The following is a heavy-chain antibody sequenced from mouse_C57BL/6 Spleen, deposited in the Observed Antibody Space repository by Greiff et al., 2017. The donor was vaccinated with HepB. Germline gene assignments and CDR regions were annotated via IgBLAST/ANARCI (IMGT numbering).Heavy chain of an antibody. Sequence: VKVVESGPGLVAPSQSLSITCTVSGFSLTSYGVSWVRQPPGKGLEWLGVIWGDGSISKDNSKSQVFLKLNSLQTDDTATYYCATLITTVVGAMDYWGQGTSVTVSS. J-gene: IGHJ4*01. D-gene: IGHD1-1*01. CDR3: ATLITTVVGAMDY. CDR1: GFSLTSYG. V-gene: IGHV2-3*01. CDR2: IWGDG.